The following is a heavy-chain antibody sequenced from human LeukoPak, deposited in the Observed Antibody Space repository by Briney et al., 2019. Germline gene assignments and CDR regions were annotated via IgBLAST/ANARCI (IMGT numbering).Heavy chain of an antibody. Sequence: KSSETLSLTCTVSGGSISGCYWSWIRQPPGKGLEWIGYIHTSGSTNYNPSLKSRVTTSVDTSKNQFALKLSSVTAADTAVYYCARQAYYSGSGSWTGFDYWGQGTLVTVSS. CDR2: IHTSGST. J-gene: IGHJ4*02. V-gene: IGHV4-4*09. D-gene: IGHD3-10*01. CDR1: GGSISGCY. CDR3: ARQAYYSGSGSWTGFDY.